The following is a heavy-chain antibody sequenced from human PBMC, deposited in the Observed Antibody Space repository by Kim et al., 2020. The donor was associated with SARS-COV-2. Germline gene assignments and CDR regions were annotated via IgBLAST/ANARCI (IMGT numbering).Heavy chain of an antibody. CDR3: AGDRGYGHPEH. J-gene: IGHJ4*02. CDR1: GVSITIDDYS. Sequence: SETLSLTCAVSGVSITIDDYSWSWIRQPPGKGLEWIGYIYHSGRAFYNSSLKSRVAMSGDTSVDQFSLRLSSVTAADTAVYYFAGDRGYGHPEHWGQG. CDR2: IYHSGRA. V-gene: IGHV4-30-2*01. D-gene: IGHD5-12*01.